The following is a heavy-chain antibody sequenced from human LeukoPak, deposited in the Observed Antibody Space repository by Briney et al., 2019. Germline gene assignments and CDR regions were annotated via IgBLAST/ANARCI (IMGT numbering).Heavy chain of an antibody. CDR2: IKHSGST. J-gene: IGHJ3*02. CDR1: GGSFSGYY. D-gene: IGHD6-13*01. CDR3: ARTYSSRDDAFDI. V-gene: IGHV4-34*01. Sequence: SETLSLTCAVYGGSFSGYYWSWIRQPPGKGLEWIGEIKHSGSTNYNPSLKSRVTISVDTSKNQFSLKLSSVTAADTAVYYCARTYSSRDDAFDIWGQGTMVTVSS.